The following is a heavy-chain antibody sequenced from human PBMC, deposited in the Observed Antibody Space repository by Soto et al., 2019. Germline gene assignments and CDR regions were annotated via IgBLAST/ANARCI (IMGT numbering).Heavy chain of an antibody. CDR1: GGSISSGGYY. V-gene: IGHV4-31*01. CDR3: AISSGYADWFDP. D-gene: IGHD3-22*01. J-gene: IGHJ5*02. Sequence: QVQLQESGPGLVKPSQTLSLTCTVSGGSISSGGYYWSWIRQHPGKGLEWIGYIYYSGSTYYNPSLESPVTLSVDTSKNQFSRKLRSVTAAATAVYYCAISSGYADWFDPWGQGTLVTVSS. CDR2: IYYSGST.